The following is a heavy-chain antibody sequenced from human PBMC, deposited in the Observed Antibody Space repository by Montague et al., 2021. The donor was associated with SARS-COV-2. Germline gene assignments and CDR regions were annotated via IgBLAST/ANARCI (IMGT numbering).Heavy chain of an antibody. CDR3: ARLDQLLSGTPGY. CDR1: GGYITGRSYY. J-gene: IGHJ4*02. D-gene: IGHD2-2*01. V-gene: IGHV4-39*01. Sequence: SETLSLTCTVSGGYITGRSYYWGWIRQPPGKGLEWIGSIYYSGNTYYXPSLKSRVTISVDTPNNQFPLKLASVTAPDTAVYYCARLDQLLSGTPGYWGQGTLVTVSS. CDR2: IYYSGNT.